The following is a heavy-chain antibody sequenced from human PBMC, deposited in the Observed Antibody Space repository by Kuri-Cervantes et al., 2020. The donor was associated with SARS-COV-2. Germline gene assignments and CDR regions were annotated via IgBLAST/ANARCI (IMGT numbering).Heavy chain of an antibody. D-gene: IGHD1-26*01. Sequence: GESLKISCVASGFTFSDAWMSWVRQTPGKGLEWIGRFKSKSAGGTTDYAAPVKGRFTISRDDSKNTLYLQMNSLKTEDTAVYYCTTGGAAWGQGTLVTVSS. CDR1: GFTFSDAW. CDR2: FKSKSAGGTT. CDR3: TTGGAA. V-gene: IGHV3-15*01. J-gene: IGHJ5*02.